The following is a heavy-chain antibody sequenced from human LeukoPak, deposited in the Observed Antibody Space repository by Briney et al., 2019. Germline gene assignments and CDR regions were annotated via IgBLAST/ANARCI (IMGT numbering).Heavy chain of an antibody. D-gene: IGHD3-16*01. Sequence: GGSLRLSCAASGFTVSSNYMSWVRQAPGKGLEWVSVIYSGGSTYYADSVKGRFTISRDNSKNTLYLQMNSLRAEDTAVYYCARSPYEEDYRFDYWGQGTLVTVSS. V-gene: IGHV3-66*01. CDR1: GFTVSSNY. J-gene: IGHJ4*02. CDR3: ARSPYEEDYRFDY. CDR2: IYSGGST.